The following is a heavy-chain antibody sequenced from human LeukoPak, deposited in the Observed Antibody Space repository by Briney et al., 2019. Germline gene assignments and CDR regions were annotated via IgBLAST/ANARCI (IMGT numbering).Heavy chain of an antibody. Sequence: ASVKVSCKASGYTLTSYAMHWVRQAPGQRLEWMGWSNAGNGNTKYSQEFQGRVTITRDTSASTAYMELSSLRSEDMAVYYCARDGRYCSGGSCYPSWIVDYWGQGTLVTVSS. J-gene: IGHJ4*02. D-gene: IGHD2-15*01. V-gene: IGHV1-3*02. CDR3: ARDGRYCSGGSCYPSWIVDY. CDR2: SNAGNGNT. CDR1: GYTLTSYA.